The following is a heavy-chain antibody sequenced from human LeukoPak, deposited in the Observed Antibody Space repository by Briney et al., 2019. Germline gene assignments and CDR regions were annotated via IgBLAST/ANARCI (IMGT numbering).Heavy chain of an antibody. CDR3: ARDPAPICSGGSCYRLNWFDP. CDR1: GYTFTSYG. D-gene: IGHD2-15*01. V-gene: IGHV1-18*01. J-gene: IGHJ5*02. Sequence: ASVKVSCKASGYTFTSYGISWVRQAPGQRLEWMGWISAYNGNTNYAQKLQGRVTMTTDTSTSTAYMELRSLRSDDTAVYYCARDPAPICSGGSCYRLNWFDPWGQGTLVTVSS. CDR2: ISAYNGNT.